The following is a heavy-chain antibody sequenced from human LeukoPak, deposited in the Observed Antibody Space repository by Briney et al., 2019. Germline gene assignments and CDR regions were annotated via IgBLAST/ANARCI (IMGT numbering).Heavy chain of an antibody. Sequence: ASVKVSCKASGYTFTSYYMHWVRQAPGQGLEWMGIINPSGGSTSYAQKFQGRVTITRDTSTSTVYMELSSLRSEDTAVYYCARDSLGAMVDYDFWSGEPNYYYYGMDVWGQGTTVTVSS. V-gene: IGHV1-46*01. J-gene: IGHJ6*02. D-gene: IGHD3-3*01. CDR1: GYTFTSYY. CDR3: ARDSLGAMVDYDFWSGEPNYYYYGMDV. CDR2: INPSGGST.